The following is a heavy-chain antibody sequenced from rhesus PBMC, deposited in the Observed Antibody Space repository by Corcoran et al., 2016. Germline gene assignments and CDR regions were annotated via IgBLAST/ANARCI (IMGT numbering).Heavy chain of an antibody. CDR2: IYWDDDK. Sequence: QVTLKESGPALVKPTQTLTLTCTFSGFSLRTRGMGVGWIRPPPGTAMEWLASIYWDDDKYYITSLKSRLTISKDTSKNQVVLTMTNMDPVDTATYYCARAGYSYSYAFDYWGQGVLVTISS. CDR1: GFSLRTRGMG. D-gene: IGHD5-12*01. J-gene: IGHJ4*01. V-gene: IGHV2S1*01. CDR3: ARAGYSYSYAFDY.